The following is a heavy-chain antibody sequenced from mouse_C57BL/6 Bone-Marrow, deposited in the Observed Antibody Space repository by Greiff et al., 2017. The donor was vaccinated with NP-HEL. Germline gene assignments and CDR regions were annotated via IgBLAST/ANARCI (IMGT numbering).Heavy chain of an antibody. CDR2: ISSGSSTI. J-gene: IGHJ1*03. Sequence: EVQGVESGGGLVKPGGSLKLSCAASGFTFSDYGMHWVRQAPEQGLEWVAYISSGSSTIYYADTVKGRFTISRYNAKNTLFLQMTSLRSEDTAMYYCAKSLLPWYFGVWGTGTTVTVSS. V-gene: IGHV5-17*01. CDR3: AKSLLPWYFGV. D-gene: IGHD1-1*01. CDR1: GFTFSDYG.